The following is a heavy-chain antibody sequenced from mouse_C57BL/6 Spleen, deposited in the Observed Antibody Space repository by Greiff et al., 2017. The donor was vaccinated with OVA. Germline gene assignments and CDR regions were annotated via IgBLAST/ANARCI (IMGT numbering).Heavy chain of an antibody. D-gene: IGHD3-1*01. J-gene: IGHJ2*01. CDR3: ARSGIYPGDY. Sequence: QVQLQQSGPELVKPGASVKISCKASGYAFSSSWMNWVKQRPGKGLEWIGRIYPGDGDTNYNGKFKGKATLTADKSSSTAYMQLSSLTSEDSAVYVCARSGIYPGDYWGQGTTLTVSS. V-gene: IGHV1-82*01. CDR1: GYAFSSSW. CDR2: IYPGDGDT.